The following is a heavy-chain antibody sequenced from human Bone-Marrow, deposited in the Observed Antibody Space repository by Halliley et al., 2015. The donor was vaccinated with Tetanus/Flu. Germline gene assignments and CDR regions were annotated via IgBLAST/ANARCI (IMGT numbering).Heavy chain of an antibody. CDR1: GGSISSGGYY. CDR3: ARGGVGSSSLPLGD. CDR2: VYYSGNT. Sequence: TLSLTCAVSGGSISSGGYYWSWIRQPPGKGLEWVGYVYYSGNTYYNSSLKSRLTMSLDTSKNQFSPKLTSVTAADTAVNYRARGGVGSSSLPLGDWGQGTRITVSS. J-gene: IGHJ4*02. D-gene: IGHD6-6*01. V-gene: IGHV4-30-4*01.